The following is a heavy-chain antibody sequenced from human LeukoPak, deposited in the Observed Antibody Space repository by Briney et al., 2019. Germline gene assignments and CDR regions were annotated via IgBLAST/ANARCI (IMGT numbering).Heavy chain of an antibody. CDR3: ARAESGQWYIDY. D-gene: IGHD6-19*01. CDR1: GFTFSSYW. J-gene: IGHJ4*02. CDR2: INSDGSNT. V-gene: IGHV3-74*01. Sequence: PGGSLRLSCAASGFTFSSYWMHWVRQVPGKGLVWVSRINSDGSNTRYADSVKGRFTISRDNSKNTLYLQMNSLRAEDTAVYYCARAESGQWYIDYWGQGTLVTVSS.